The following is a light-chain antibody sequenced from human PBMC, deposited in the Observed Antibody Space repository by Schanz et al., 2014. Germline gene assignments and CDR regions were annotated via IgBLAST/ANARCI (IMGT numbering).Light chain of an antibody. CDR3: HQYGGSSWT. J-gene: IGKJ1*01. Sequence: EIVMTQSPATLSLSPGERATLSCRASQSVSSYLAWYQQKPGQAPRLLIYGASNRATGIPARFSGSGSGTDFTLTISRLEPEDFAVYYCHQYGGSSWTFGQGTKVEIK. V-gene: IGKV3-20*01. CDR2: GAS. CDR1: QSVSSY.